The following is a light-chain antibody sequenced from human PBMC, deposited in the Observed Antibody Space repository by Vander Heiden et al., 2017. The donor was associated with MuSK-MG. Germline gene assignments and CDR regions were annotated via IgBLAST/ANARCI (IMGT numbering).Light chain of an antibody. CDR1: QSVNTF. Sequence: EIVLTQSPGTLSLSPGDRATLSCRASQSVNTFLDWYQQRPGQAPRLLIYDASKRATGIPARFSGSGYGTDFTLTISSLEPEDFAVYFCQQRSYWPPFTFGQGTLMETK. CDR3: QQRSYWPPFT. CDR2: DAS. J-gene: IGKJ5*01. V-gene: IGKV3-11*01.